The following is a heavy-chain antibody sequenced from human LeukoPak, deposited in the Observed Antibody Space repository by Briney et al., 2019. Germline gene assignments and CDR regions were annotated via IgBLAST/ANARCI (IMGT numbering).Heavy chain of an antibody. J-gene: IGHJ3*02. CDR3: LTSFRCVRYWGITCENVPLDI. Sequence: SETLSLTCILSGPPQCIEYRRCPRQPPGKGLEWLGYIYYSGSNNYNPSLKSRVTMSIDTSQGQYSLNLSTVTTEDTALYYCLTSFRCVRYWGITCENVPLDIWGQGTMVTVSS. V-gene: IGHV4-59*01. CDR2: IYYSGSN. D-gene: IGHD2-2*01. CDR1: GPPQCIEY.